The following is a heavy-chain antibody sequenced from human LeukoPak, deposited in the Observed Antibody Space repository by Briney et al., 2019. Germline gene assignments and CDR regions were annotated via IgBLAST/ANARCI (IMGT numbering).Heavy chain of an antibody. J-gene: IGHJ4*02. D-gene: IGHD3-3*01. CDR3: AKAAYTIFGVVITYDY. CDR2: ISGSGGST. V-gene: IGHV3-23*01. CDR1: GFTFNNSG. Sequence: PGGSLRLSCVASGFTFNNSGMHWVRQAPGKGPEWVSAISGSGGSTYYADSVKGRFTISRDNSKNTLYLQMNSLRAEDTAVYYCAKAAYTIFGVVITYDYWGQGTLVTVSS.